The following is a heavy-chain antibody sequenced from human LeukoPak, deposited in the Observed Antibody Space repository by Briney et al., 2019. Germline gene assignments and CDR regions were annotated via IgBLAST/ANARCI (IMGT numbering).Heavy chain of an antibody. J-gene: IGHJ4*02. Sequence: GSLRLSCAASGFTFSNYGMHWVRQAPGKGLEWVAFIRYDGTNKHFADSVKGRFTISRDNSKNTLYLQMNSLRAEDTAVYYCARVNPFNILTGYLYYYGSGSCYSFDYWGQGTLVTVSS. V-gene: IGHV3-30*02. D-gene: IGHD3-10*01. CDR2: IRYDGTNK. CDR1: GFTFSNYG. CDR3: ARVNPFNILTGYLYYYGSGSCYSFDY.